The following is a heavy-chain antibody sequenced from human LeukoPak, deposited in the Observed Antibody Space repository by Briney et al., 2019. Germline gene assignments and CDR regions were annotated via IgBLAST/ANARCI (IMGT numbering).Heavy chain of an antibody. CDR1: GFIFSSYG. D-gene: IGHD6-19*01. V-gene: IGHV3-30*18. Sequence: GGSLRLSCAASGFIFSSYGMHWVRQAPGKGLEWVAVISYVGSDKYYTDSVRGRFTISRDNSKNTLYLQMNSLRAEDTAVYYCANNGGVAVAGSFDYWGQGTLVTVSS. CDR3: ANNGGVAVAGSFDY. J-gene: IGHJ4*02. CDR2: ISYVGSDK.